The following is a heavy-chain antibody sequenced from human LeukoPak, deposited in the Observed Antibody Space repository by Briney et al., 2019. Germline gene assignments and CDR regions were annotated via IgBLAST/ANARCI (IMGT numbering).Heavy chain of an antibody. J-gene: IGHJ4*02. V-gene: IGHV1-2*02. D-gene: IGHD1-7*01. CDR2: IHPASANT. CDR3: ARDLRPANL. Sequence: ASVKVSCKASGYTFTEHFIHWVRQAPGQGLQCMGWIHPASANTVYAQMFHGRVTLTRDTPATTTHMELSGLRSDDTAVYYCARDLRPANLWGQGTLVTVSS. CDR1: GYTFTEHF.